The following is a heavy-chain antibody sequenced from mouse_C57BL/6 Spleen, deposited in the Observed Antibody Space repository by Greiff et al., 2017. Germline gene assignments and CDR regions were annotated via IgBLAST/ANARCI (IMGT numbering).Heavy chain of an antibody. CDR2: ISYDGSN. Sequence: EVKLVESGPGLVKPSQSLSLTCSVTGYSITSGYYWNWIRQFPGNKLEWMGYISYDGSNNYNPSLKNPISITRDTSKNQFFLKLNSVTTEDTATYYCASVVTTPHYYAMDYWGQGTSVTVSS. CDR3: ASVVTTPHYYAMDY. V-gene: IGHV3-6*01. J-gene: IGHJ4*01. D-gene: IGHD2-5*01. CDR1: GYSITSGYY.